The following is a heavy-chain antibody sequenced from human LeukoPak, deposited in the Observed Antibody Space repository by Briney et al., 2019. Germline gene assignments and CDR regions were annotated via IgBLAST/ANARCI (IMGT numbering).Heavy chain of an antibody. J-gene: IGHJ5*02. D-gene: IGHD6-19*01. Sequence: QPGGSLRLSCAASGFILSNYWMSWVRQAPGKGLEWVANIKQDGSEKNYVDSVKGRFTISRDNAKNSLYLQMNSLRAEDTAVYYCARDAGLAVFWFDPWGQGTLVTVSS. V-gene: IGHV3-7*01. CDR2: IKQDGSEK. CDR3: ARDAGLAVFWFDP. CDR1: GFILSNYW.